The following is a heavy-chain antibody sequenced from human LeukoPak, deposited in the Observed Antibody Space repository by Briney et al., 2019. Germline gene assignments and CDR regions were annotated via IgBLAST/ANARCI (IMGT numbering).Heavy chain of an antibody. CDR2: IYYSGST. CDR1: GGSISSYY. CDR3: ARADSSSWYGIGGLDY. D-gene: IGHD6-13*01. V-gene: IGHV4-59*01. Sequence: SETLSLTCTVSGGSISSYYWSWIRQPPGKGLEWIGHIYYSGSTNYNPSLKSRVTISVDTSKNQFSLKLSSVTAADTAVYYCARADSSSWYGIGGLDYWGQGTLVTVSS. J-gene: IGHJ4*02.